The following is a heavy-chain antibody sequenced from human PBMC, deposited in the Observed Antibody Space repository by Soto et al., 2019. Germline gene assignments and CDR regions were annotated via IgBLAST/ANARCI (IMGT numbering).Heavy chain of an antibody. Sequence: ASVKVSCKTSGYTFSNYGINWVRQAPGQGLEWMGWISAYNGNTNFAQKLQGRVTLTADESTNTAYMELKYLRSEDTAVYFCAREVDPYYGGNSLSLDYWGQGTLVTVSS. CDR3: AREVDPYYGGNSLSLDY. CDR1: GYTFSNYG. D-gene: IGHD4-17*01. J-gene: IGHJ4*02. CDR2: ISAYNGNT. V-gene: IGHV1-18*01.